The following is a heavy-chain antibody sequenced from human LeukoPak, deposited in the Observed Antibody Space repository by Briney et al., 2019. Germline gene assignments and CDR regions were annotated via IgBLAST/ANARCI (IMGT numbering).Heavy chain of an antibody. D-gene: IGHD1-26*01. CDR1: GGSISSYY. V-gene: IGHV4-59*12. CDR2: IYYSGST. CDR3: ARREKADFDY. J-gene: IGHJ4*02. Sequence: SETLSLTCTVSGGSISSYYWSWIRQPPGKGLEWIGYIYYSGSTNYNPSLKSRVTISVDTSKNQFSLKLSSVAAADTAVYYCARREKADFDYWGQGTLVTVSS.